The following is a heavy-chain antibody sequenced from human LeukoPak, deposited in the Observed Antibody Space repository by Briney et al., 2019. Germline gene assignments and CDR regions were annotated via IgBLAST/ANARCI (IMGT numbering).Heavy chain of an antibody. Sequence: ASVKVSCKASGGTLSSYAISWVRQAPGQGLEWMGGIIPIFGTANYAQKFQGRVTITTDESTSTAYMELSSLRSEDTAVYYCAREGRDDYGGNPPPGYFDYWGQGTLDTVSS. CDR2: IIPIFGTA. CDR3: AREGRDDYGGNPPPGYFDY. V-gene: IGHV1-69*05. CDR1: GGTLSSYA. D-gene: IGHD4-23*01. J-gene: IGHJ4*02.